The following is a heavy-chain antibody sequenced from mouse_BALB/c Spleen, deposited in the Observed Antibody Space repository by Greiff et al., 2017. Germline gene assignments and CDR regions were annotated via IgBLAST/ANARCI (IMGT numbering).Heavy chain of an antibody. CDR3: ARWDYGSSNWFAY. Sequence: VKLQEYGPELVKPGASVKISCKASGYAFSSSWMNWVKQRPGQGLEWIGRIYPGDGDTNYNGKFKGKATLTADKSSSTAYMQLSSLTSVDSAVYFCARWDYGSSNWFAYWGQGTLVTVSA. V-gene: IGHV1-82*01. J-gene: IGHJ3*01. CDR2: IYPGDGDT. CDR1: GYAFSSSW. D-gene: IGHD1-1*01.